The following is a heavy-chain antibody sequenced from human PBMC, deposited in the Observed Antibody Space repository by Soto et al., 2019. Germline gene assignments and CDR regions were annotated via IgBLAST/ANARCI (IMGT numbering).Heavy chain of an antibody. CDR2: IYYSGST. CDR3: AREDMVRGVINY. CDR1: GGSISSSSSY. V-gene: IGHV4-39*01. Sequence: PSETLSLTCTVSGGSISSSSSYWGWSRQPPGKGLEWIGSIYYSGSTYYNPSLKSRVTISVDTSKNQFSLKLSSVTAADTAVYYCAREDMVRGVINYWGQGTLVTV. J-gene: IGHJ4*02. D-gene: IGHD3-10*01.